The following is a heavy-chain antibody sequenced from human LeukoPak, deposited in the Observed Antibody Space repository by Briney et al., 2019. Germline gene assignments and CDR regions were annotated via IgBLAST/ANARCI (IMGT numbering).Heavy chain of an antibody. CDR3: ARRGHDYGDYALRGYYGMDV. J-gene: IGHJ6*02. D-gene: IGHD4-17*01. V-gene: IGHV4-4*02. Sequence: SETLSLTCAVSGASISSNNWWWSWVRQPPGKGLEWIGEIYHSGSTNYNPSLKSRVTMSVDKSKNQFSLKLSSVTAADTAVYYCARRGHDYGDYALRGYYGMDVWGQGTTVTVSS. CDR1: GASISSNNW. CDR2: IYHSGST.